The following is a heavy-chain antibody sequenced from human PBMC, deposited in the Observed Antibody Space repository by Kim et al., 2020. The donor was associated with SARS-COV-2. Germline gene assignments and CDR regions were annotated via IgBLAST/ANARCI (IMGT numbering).Heavy chain of an antibody. J-gene: IGHJ6*01. CDR2: ISYDGSNK. Sequence: GGSLRLSCAASGFTFSSYGMHWVRQAPGKGLEWVAVISYDGSNKYYADSVKGRFTISRDNSKNTLYLQMNSLRAEDTAVYYCASYGSGSAYNSLTYYYG. CDR1: GFTFSSYG. V-gene: IGHV3-30*03. CDR3: ASYGSGSAYNSLTYYYG. D-gene: IGHD3-10*01.